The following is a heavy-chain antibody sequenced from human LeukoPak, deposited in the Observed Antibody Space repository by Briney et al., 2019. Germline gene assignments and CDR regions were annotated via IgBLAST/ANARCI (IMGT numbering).Heavy chain of an antibody. CDR2: INTNTGNP. J-gene: IGHJ5*02. CDR3: ARDQVAANQLYNWFDP. Sequence: ASVKVSCKASGYTFTSHAMNWVRQAPGQGLEWMGWINTNTGNPTYAQGFTGRFVFSLDTSVSTAYLQISSLKAEDTAVYYCARDQVAANQLYNWFDPWGQGTLVTVSS. V-gene: IGHV7-4-1*02. CDR1: GYTFTSHA. D-gene: IGHD6-19*01.